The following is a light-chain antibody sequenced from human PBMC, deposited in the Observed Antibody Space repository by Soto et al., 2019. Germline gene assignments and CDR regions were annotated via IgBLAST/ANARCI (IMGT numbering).Light chain of an antibody. V-gene: IGKV1-5*03. J-gene: IGKJ1*01. CDR1: QSISSW. Sequence: DIQRTQSPSTLSASIGGRVTITCRASQSISSWLAWYQQKPGKAPKLLIYRASSLQSGVPSRFSGRGSGTEFILPISNLQPDDFATYYCQQYSSSSTFGQGTKVEIK. CDR3: QQYSSSST. CDR2: RAS.